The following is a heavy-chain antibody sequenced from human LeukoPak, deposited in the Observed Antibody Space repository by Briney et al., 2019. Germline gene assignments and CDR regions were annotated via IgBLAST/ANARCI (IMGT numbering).Heavy chain of an antibody. CDR1: GFTFSSYA. D-gene: IGHD6-13*01. CDR3: AREDIAAAGTYYYYYGMDV. V-gene: IGHV3-21*01. CDR2: ISSSSSYI. J-gene: IGHJ6*02. Sequence: GGSLRLSCAASGFTFSSYAMSWVRQAPGKGLEWVSSISSSSSYIYYADSVKGRFTISRDNAKNSLYLQMNSLRAEDTAVYYCAREDIAAAGTYYYYYGMDVWGQGTTVTVSS.